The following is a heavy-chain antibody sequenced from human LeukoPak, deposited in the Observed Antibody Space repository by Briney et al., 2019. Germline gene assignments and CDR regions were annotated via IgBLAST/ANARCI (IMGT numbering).Heavy chain of an antibody. J-gene: IGHJ4*02. CDR3: ARDIATVQHQD. Sequence: ASVKVSCKASGYTFTSYGISWVRQAPGQGLEWMGWISAYTGNTNYPQKFQGRVTMNTDTSTSTAYMELRSLRSDDTAVYYCARDIATVQHQDWGQGTLVTVSS. CDR2: ISAYTGNT. V-gene: IGHV1-18*01. CDR1: GYTFTSYG. D-gene: IGHD1-1*01.